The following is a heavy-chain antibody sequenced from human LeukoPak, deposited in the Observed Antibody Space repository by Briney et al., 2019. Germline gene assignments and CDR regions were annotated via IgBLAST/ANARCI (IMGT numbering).Heavy chain of an antibody. J-gene: IGHJ4*02. D-gene: IGHD5-18*01. CDR2: IRYDGSNK. CDR3: AKNFVDTAMTYFDY. CDR1: GFTFSSYG. Sequence: PGGSLRLSCAASGFTFSSYGMHWVHQAPGKGLEWVAFIRYDGSNKYYADSVKGRFTISRNNSKNTLYLQMNSLRAEDTAVYYCAKNFVDTAMTYFDYWGQGTLVTVSS. V-gene: IGHV3-30*02.